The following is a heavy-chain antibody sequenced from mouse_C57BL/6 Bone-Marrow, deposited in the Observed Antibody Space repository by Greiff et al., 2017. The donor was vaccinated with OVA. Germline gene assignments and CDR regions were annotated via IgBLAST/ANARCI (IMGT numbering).Heavy chain of an antibody. V-gene: IGHV1-15*01. Sequence: QVQLQQSGAELVRPGASVTLSCKASGYTFTDYEMHWVKQTPVHGLEWIGAIDPETGGPAYNQKFKGKAILTADKSSSTAYMELRSLTSEDTVVYYCTRGYSNDYAMDYWGQGTAVTVSS. CDR1: GYTFTDYE. J-gene: IGHJ4*01. CDR2: IDPETGGP. D-gene: IGHD2-5*01. CDR3: TRGYSNDYAMDY.